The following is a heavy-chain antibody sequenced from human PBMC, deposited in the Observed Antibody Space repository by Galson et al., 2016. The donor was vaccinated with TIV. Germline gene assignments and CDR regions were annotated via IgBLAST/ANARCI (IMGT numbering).Heavy chain of an antibody. Sequence: QSGAEVKKPGESLKISCRGSGYRFSDYWIGWVRQTPEEGLEWMGVIYPGASDTKYSPSFQGQVTISADKSINTAYLQWNRLKASDTAIYFCATLSSGWPNYFDSCGQGTKVIGSS. CDR3: ATLSSGWPNYFDS. V-gene: IGHV5-51*01. J-gene: IGHJ4*02. CDR1: GYRFSDYW. D-gene: IGHD6-19*01. CDR2: IYPGASDT.